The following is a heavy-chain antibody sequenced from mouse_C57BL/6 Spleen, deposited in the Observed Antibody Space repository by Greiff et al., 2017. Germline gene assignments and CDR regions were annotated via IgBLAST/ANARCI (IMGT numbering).Heavy chain of an antibody. D-gene: IGHD1-1*01. CDR2: IYPRSGNT. J-gene: IGHJ4*01. CDR3: ASLLFITTVVEAMDY. V-gene: IGHV1-81*01. Sequence: QVQLQQSGAELARPGASVKLSCKASGYTFTSYGISWVKQRTGQGLEWIGEIYPRSGNTYYNEKFKGKATLTADKSSSTAYMELRSLTSEDSAVYFCASLLFITTVVEAMDYWGQGTSVTVSS. CDR1: GYTFTSYG.